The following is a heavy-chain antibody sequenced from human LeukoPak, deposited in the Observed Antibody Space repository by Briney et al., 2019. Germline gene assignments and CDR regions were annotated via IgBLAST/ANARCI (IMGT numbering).Heavy chain of an antibody. J-gene: IGHJ4*02. CDR1: GFTFSSYS. D-gene: IGHD1-26*01. V-gene: IGHV3-23*01. Sequence: GGSLRLSCAASGFTFSSYSMSWVRQAPGKGLEWVSAISGSGGSIYYADSVKGRFTISRDNSKNTLYLQMNSLRADDAAVYSCANSVGAIDYFDYWGQGTLVTVSS. CDR3: ANSVGAIDYFDY. CDR2: ISGSGGSI.